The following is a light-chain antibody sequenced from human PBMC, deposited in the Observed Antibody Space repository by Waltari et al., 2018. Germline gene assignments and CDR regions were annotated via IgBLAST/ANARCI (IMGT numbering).Light chain of an antibody. Sequence: QSALTQPAPVPGSPGPSITTSCPGTSSATGAYHCFTWYQKNPGKAPKVMIYDVSNRPPGVSSRFSGSKSGNTASLTISGLQAEDEADYYCSSYTSSSTYVFGSGTMVTVL. CDR1: SSATGAYHC. CDR3: SSYTSSSTYV. V-gene: IGLV2-14*01. CDR2: DVS. J-gene: IGLJ1*01.